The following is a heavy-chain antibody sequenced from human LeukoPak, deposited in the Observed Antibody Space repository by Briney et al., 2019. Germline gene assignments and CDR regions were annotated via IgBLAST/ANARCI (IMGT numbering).Heavy chain of an antibody. D-gene: IGHD3-9*01. CDR1: GGTFSSYA. CDR2: IIPILGTA. V-gene: IGHV1-69*05. CDR3: ARVPPYFDHYYYYYMDV. J-gene: IGHJ6*03. Sequence: SVKVSCKASGGTFSSYAISWVRQAPGQGLEWMGGIIPILGTANYAQKFQGRVTITTDESTSTAYMELSSLRSEDTAVYYCARVPPYFDHYYYYYMDVWGKGTTVTVSS.